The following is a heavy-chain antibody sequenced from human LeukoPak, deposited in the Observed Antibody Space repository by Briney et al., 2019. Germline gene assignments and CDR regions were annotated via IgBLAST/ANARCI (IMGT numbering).Heavy chain of an antibody. V-gene: IGHV1-2*02. J-gene: IGHJ4*02. D-gene: IGHD6-19*01. CDR2: INPNSGGT. CDR1: GYTITAYY. CDR3: ASGPSSGWSNFPHN. Sequence: ASVKISSKASGYTITAYYMHWVRQAPGQGLVWMGWINPNSGGTNYAQKFQGRVTMTRDTSISTAYMELSRLRSDDTAVYYCASGPSSGWSNFPHNWGQGTLVTVSS.